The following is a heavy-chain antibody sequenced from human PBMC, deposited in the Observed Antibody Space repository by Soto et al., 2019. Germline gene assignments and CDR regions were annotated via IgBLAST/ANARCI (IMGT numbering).Heavy chain of an antibody. CDR2: ISYDGTNK. V-gene: IGHV3-30*18. J-gene: IGHJ4*02. D-gene: IGHD2-21*02. CDR1: GFTFRNFG. CDR3: AKAVPPFVVVTASDY. Sequence: GGSLRLSCAASGFTFRNFGMHWVRQAPGKGLEWVAVISYDGTNKYYADSVKGRFTISRDNSKSTLYLQINSLRAEDTAVYYCAKAVPPFVVVTASDYWGQGTLVTVSS.